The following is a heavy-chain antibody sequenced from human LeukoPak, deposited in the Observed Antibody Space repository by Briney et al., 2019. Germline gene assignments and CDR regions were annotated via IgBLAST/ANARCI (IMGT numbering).Heavy chain of an antibody. CDR2: IAHSGNT. Sequence: SETLSLTCAVYGGSFSGYYWSWIRQPPGKGLEWIGEIAHSGNTKYNPSLKSRVTISVDTSKSQFSLNLTSVTAADTAVYYCARFGSSTWYKGAFDIWGQGTMVTVAS. V-gene: IGHV4-34*01. CDR3: ARFGSSTWYKGAFDI. J-gene: IGHJ3*02. D-gene: IGHD6-13*01. CDR1: GGSFSGYY.